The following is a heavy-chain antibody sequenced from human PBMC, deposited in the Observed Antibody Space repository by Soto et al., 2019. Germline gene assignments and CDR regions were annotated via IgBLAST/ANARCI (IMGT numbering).Heavy chain of an antibody. CDR2: INAGNGNT. J-gene: IGHJ6*02. D-gene: IGHD6-13*01. V-gene: IGHV1-3*01. CDR1: GYTFTSYA. CDR3: ARLSSSWPYYYYGRDV. Sequence: ASVKVSCKASGYTFTSYAMHWVRQAPGQRLEWMGWINAGNGNTKYSQKFQGRVTITRDTSASTAYMELSSLRSEDTAVYYCARLSSSWPYYYYGRDVWGQGTTVTVSS.